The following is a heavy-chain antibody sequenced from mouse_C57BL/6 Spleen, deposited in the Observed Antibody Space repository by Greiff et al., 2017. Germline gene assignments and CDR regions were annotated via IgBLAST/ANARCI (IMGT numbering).Heavy chain of an antibody. CDR3: ARHEYCGSSYAMDY. Sequence: EVQLVESGGDLVKPGGSLKLSCAASGFTFSSYGMSWVRQTPDKRLEWVATISSGGSYTYYPDSVKGRFTISRDNAKNTLYLQMSSLKSEDTAMYYCARHEYCGSSYAMDYWGQGTSVTVSS. CDR1: GFTFSSYG. J-gene: IGHJ4*01. D-gene: IGHD1-1*01. CDR2: ISSGGSYT. V-gene: IGHV5-6*01.